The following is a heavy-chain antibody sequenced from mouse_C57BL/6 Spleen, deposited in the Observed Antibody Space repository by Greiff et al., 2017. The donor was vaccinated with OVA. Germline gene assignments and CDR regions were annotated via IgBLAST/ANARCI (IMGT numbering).Heavy chain of an antibody. CDR1: GYAFSSSW. D-gene: IGHD3-1*01. Sequence: VKVVESGPELVKPGASVKISCKASGYAFSSSWMNWVKQRPGKGLEWIGRIYPGDGDTNYNGKFKGKATLTADKSSSTAYMQLSSLTSEDSAVYFCARGSRGFAYWGQGTLVTVSA. CDR2: IYPGDGDT. J-gene: IGHJ3*01. V-gene: IGHV1-82*01. CDR3: ARGSRGFAY.